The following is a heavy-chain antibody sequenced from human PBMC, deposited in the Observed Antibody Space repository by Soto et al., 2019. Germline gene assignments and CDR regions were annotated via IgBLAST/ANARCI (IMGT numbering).Heavy chain of an antibody. J-gene: IGHJ6*02. D-gene: IGHD6-6*01. V-gene: IGHV1-69*13. CDR2: IIPIFGTA. CDR1: GGTFSSYA. CDR3: ASWGETYSSSSDYYYYGMDV. Sequence: GASVKVSCKASGGTFSSYAISWVRQAPGQGLEWMGGIIPIFGTANYAQKFQGRVTITADESTSTAYMELSSLRSEDTAVYYCASWGETYSSSSDYYYYGMDVWGQGTTVTVSS.